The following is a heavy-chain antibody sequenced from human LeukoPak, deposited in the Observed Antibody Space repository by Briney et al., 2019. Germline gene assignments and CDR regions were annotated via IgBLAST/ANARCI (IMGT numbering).Heavy chain of an antibody. Sequence: SETLSLTCAVYGGSFSGYYWSWIRQPPGKGLEWIGEINHSGSTNYNPSLESRVTISVDTSNNQFSLKLSSVTAADTAVYYCARHRPLDNDGFDIWGQGTMVTVSS. CDR2: INHSGST. CDR3: ARHRPLDNDGFDI. V-gene: IGHV4-34*01. CDR1: GGSFSGYY. J-gene: IGHJ3*02. D-gene: IGHD1-14*01.